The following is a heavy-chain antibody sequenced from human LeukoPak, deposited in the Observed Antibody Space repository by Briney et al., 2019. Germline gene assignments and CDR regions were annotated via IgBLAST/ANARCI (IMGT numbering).Heavy chain of an antibody. CDR2: IYTRGST. Sequence: ETPSLTCTVSGVSISSFYWNWIRQPAGKGLEWIGRIYTRGSTNYNPSLKSRVTMSVDTSKNQLSLKLRSVTAADTAVYYCARVTTGSYYSDHWGQGTLVTVSS. J-gene: IGHJ4*02. D-gene: IGHD1-26*01. CDR1: GVSISSFY. V-gene: IGHV4-4*07. CDR3: ARVTTGSYYSDH.